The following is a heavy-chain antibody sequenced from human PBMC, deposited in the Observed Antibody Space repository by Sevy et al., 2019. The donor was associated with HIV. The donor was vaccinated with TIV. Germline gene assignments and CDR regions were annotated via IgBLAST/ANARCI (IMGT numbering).Heavy chain of an antibody. Sequence: GESLKISCAASGFTFSDYTIHWVRQAPGKGLEWVSVISYDGSRTSYADSVKDRFTISRDNSKNTLFLQMNSLRAEDTAVYYCTRVRGLSGWFDSWGQRTLVTVSS. CDR1: GFTFSDYT. J-gene: IGHJ5*01. CDR2: ISYDGSRT. D-gene: IGHD3-10*01. V-gene: IGHV3-30*04. CDR3: TRVRGLSGWFDS.